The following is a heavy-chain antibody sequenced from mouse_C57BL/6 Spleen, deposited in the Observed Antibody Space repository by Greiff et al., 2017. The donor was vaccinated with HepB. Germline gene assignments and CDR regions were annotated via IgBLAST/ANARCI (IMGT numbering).Heavy chain of an antibody. CDR2: INPNNGGT. CDR3: ARGVGSFAY. Sequence: VQLKQSGPELVKPGASVKISCKASGYTFTDYNMDWVKQSPGKSLEWIGDINPNNGGTNYNQKFKGKATLTVDKSSSTAYMELRSLTSEDAAVYYCARGVGSFAYWGQGTLVTVSA. CDR1: GYTFTDYN. D-gene: IGHD2-2*01. V-gene: IGHV1-18*01. J-gene: IGHJ3*01.